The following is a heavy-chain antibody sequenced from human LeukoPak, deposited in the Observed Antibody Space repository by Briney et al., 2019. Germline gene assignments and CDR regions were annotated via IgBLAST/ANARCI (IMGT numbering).Heavy chain of an antibody. CDR3: ARAVRVGATYYYYMDV. V-gene: IGHV1-2*02. Sequence: ASVKVSCTASGYTFTGYYMHWVRQAPGQGLEWMGWINPNSGGTNYAQKFQGRVTMTRDTSISTAYMELSRLRSDDTAVYYCARAVRVGATYYYYMDVWGKGTTVTISS. CDR2: INPNSGGT. J-gene: IGHJ6*03. CDR1: GYTFTGYY. D-gene: IGHD1-26*01.